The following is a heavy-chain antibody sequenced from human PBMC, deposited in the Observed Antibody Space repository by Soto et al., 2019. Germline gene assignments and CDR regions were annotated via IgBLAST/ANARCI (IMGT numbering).Heavy chain of an antibody. CDR3: AHFPDDYGSGSCFDY. CDR2: IYWDDDK. V-gene: IGHV2-5*02. Sequence: QITLKESGPTLVKPTQTLTLTCTFSGFSLSNSGVGVRWIRQPPGKALEWLALIYWDDDKRYSPSLKSRLTITKHTSKNQVVLTMTNMDPVDTATYYCAHFPDDYGSGSCFDYWGQGTLVTVSS. J-gene: IGHJ4*02. D-gene: IGHD3-10*01. CDR1: GFSLSNSGVG.